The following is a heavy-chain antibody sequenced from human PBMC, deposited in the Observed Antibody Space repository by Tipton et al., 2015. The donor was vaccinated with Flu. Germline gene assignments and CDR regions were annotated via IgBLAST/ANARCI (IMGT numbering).Heavy chain of an antibody. CDR1: GYSFINYW. D-gene: IGHD2-8*01. Sequence: VQLVQSGAEVKKPGESLKIPCKASGYSFINYWVGWVRQMPGKGLEWVGIIYPGDSDTRYSPSFQGRVTISADKSISTAYLQWSSLKTSDSAMYYCVRHPYCTNAVCPPGYWYFDLWGRGTLVTVSS. CDR2: IYPGDSDT. J-gene: IGHJ2*01. V-gene: IGHV5-51*01. CDR3: VRHPYCTNAVCPPGYWYFDL.